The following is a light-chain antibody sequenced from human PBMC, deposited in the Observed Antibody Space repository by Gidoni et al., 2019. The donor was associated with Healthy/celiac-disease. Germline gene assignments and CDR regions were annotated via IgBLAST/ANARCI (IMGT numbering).Light chain of an antibody. CDR3: QQSYSTPLT. V-gene: IGKV1-39*01. CDR1: PSIISY. CDR2: AAS. J-gene: IGKJ4*01. Sequence: DIHITQSPSSLSASVGDRVTIPCRASPSIISYLNWYQQKPGKAPKLLIYAASSLESGVPSRFSGSGSGTDFTLTISSLQPEDFATYYCQQSYSTPLTFGGGTKVEIK.